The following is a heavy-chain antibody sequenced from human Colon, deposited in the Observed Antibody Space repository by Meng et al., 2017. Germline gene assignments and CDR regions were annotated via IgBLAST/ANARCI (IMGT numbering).Heavy chain of an antibody. CDR3: THSSLWELWGPFDY. CDR2: IYWDDDK. D-gene: IGHD1-26*01. V-gene: IGHV2-5*02. Sequence: SGPTLVKPTQTLTLTCTFSGFSLSTSGVGVGWIRQPPGKALEGLALIYWDDDKRYSPSLKSRLTITKDTSKNQVVLTMTNMDPVDTATYYCTHSSLWELWGPFDYWGQGTLVTVSS. J-gene: IGHJ4*02. CDR1: GFSLSTSGVG.